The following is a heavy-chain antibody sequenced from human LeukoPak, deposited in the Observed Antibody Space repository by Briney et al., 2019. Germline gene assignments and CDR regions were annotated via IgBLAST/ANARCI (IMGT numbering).Heavy chain of an antibody. CDR2: ISSSGGTI. J-gene: IGHJ5*02. V-gene: IGHV3-11*01. D-gene: IGHD6-6*01. CDR3: ARVSSSSVRLGFDP. CDR1: GFTFSDYY. Sequence: PGGSLRLPCAASGFTFSDYYMSWIRQAPGKGLEWVSYISSSGGTIYYADSVKGRFTISRDNAKNSLYLQMNSLRAEDTAVYYRARVSSSSVRLGFDPWGQGTLVTVSS.